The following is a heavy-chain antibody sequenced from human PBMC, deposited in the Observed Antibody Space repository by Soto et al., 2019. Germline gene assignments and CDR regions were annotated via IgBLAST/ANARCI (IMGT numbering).Heavy chain of an antibody. D-gene: IGHD3-9*01. CDR1: GGSIGTYY. J-gene: IGHJ4*02. V-gene: IGHV4-59*08. Sequence: SETLSLTCTVSGGSIGTYYWSWIRQPPGKGLEWIGYIFYSGSTNYNPSLKSRVTISVDTSKNQFSLKLSSVTAADTAVYYCGRQRNTYYDILTGYYCNDYWGQETLLTVSS. CDR3: GRQRNTYYDILTGYYCNDY. CDR2: IFYSGST.